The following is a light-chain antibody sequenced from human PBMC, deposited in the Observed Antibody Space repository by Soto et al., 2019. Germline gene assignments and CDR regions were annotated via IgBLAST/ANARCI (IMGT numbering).Light chain of an antibody. CDR1: SSNIGAGYN. V-gene: IGLV1-40*01. CDR2: GDI. CDR3: QSHDSSLRGVL. J-gene: IGLJ2*01. Sequence: QSVLTKPPSVSGAPGQRVTISCTGSSSNIGAGYNVHWYQQLPGTAPKLLIYGDIDRPSGVPDRFSCSKSGTSASLAITGLQAEDEADYYCQSHDSSLRGVLFGGGTQLTVL.